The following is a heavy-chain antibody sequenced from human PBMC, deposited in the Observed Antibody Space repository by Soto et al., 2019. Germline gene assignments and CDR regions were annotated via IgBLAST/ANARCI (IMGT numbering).Heavy chain of an antibody. Sequence: HPGGPLRLSCAASGFTCSSAAMTWVRQAPGRGLEWVSGISGSGGGTYYAESVKGRFTISRDNPKNTLYLQINSLRAEDTALFYSQKEGYDILTGYSEFDYWGQGTLVTVSS. D-gene: IGHD3-9*01. CDR1: GFTCSSAA. CDR3: QKEGYDILTGYSEFDY. CDR2: ISGSGGGT. J-gene: IGHJ4*02. V-gene: IGHV3-23*01.